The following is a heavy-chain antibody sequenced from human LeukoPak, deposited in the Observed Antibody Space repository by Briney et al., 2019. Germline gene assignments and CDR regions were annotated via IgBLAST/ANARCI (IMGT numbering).Heavy chain of an antibody. CDR1: GGSINSYF. CDR3: GRRMGGVYGHWFDP. V-gene: IGHV4-59*08. J-gene: IGHJ5*02. D-gene: IGHD5/OR15-5a*01. Sequence: SETLSLTCTVSGGSINSYFWSWIRQPPGKGLEWIGYIYYTGSTNYNPSLKSRVIISVDTSKNQFSLELSSVTAADTAVYYCGRRMGGVYGHWFDPWGQGTLVTVSS. CDR2: IYYTGST.